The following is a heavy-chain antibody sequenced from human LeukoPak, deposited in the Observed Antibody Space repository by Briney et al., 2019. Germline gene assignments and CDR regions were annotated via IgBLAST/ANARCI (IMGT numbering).Heavy chain of an antibody. V-gene: IGHV4-4*02. CDR2: IYHSGST. CDR1: GGSISSSNW. D-gene: IGHD5-18*01. J-gene: IGHJ3*02. CDR3: ARDRAGYSYPDAFDI. Sequence: PSGTLSLTCAVSGGSISSSNWWSWVRQPPGKGLEWIGEIYHSGSTNYNPSLKSRVTMSVDTSKNQFSLKLSSVTAADTAVYYCARDRAGYSYPDAFDIWGQGTMVTVSS.